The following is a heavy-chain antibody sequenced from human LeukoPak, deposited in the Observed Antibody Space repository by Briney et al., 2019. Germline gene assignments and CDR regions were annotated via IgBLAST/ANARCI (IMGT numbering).Heavy chain of an antibody. D-gene: IGHD4-17*01. CDR1: GFTFSSYG. CDR2: IRYDGSNK. CDR3: ANNGVDGYGDYASSSGFSYYMDV. V-gene: IGHV3-30*02. Sequence: PGGSLRLSCAASGFTFSSYGMHWVRQAPGKGLEWVAFIRYDGSNKYYADSVKGRFTISRDNSKNTLYLQMNSLRAEDTAVYYCANNGVDGYGDYASSSGFSYYMDVWGKGTAVTISS. J-gene: IGHJ6*03.